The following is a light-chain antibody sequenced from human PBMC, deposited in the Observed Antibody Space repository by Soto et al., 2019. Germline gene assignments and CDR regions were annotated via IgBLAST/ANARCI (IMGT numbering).Light chain of an antibody. J-gene: IGKJ1*01. V-gene: IGKV1-39*01. CDR2: AAS. Sequence: DIKMTQSPSSLSASVGDSATITSPASQSISSYLQWYQQKPGKAPKLLIYAASSLQSGVPSRFSGSGSGTDFTLTISSLQPDDFATYYCQQSYSTPPTFGQGTKVDIK. CDR1: QSISSY. CDR3: QQSYSTPPT.